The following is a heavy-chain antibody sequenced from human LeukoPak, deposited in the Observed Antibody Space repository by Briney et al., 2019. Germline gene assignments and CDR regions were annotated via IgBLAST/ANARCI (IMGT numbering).Heavy chain of an antibody. CDR3: AFQEISIVPTVIDY. J-gene: IGHJ4*02. D-gene: IGHD2-2*01. V-gene: IGHV3-11*04. CDR2: ISSSGSTI. CDR1: GFTFSDYY. Sequence: GGSLRLSCAASGFTFSDYYMSWIRQAPGKGLEWVSYISSSGSTIYYADSVKGRFTISRDNAKNSLYLQMNSLRAEDTAVYYCAFQEISIVPTVIDYWGQGTLVTVSS.